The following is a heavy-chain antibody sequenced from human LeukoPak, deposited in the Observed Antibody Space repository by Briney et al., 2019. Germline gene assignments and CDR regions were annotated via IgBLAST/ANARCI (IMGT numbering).Heavy chain of an antibody. CDR3: ARGAVLRYFDPYGMDV. V-gene: IGHV3-74*01. CDR1: GFTFSSYW. CDR2: INSDGSST. D-gene: IGHD3-9*01. Sequence: GGSLRLSCAASGFTFSSYWMHWVRQAPGKGLVWVSRINSDGSSTSYADSVRGRFTISRDNAKNTLYLQVNSLRAEDTAVYYCARGAVLRYFDPYGMDVWGKGTTVTVSS. J-gene: IGHJ6*04.